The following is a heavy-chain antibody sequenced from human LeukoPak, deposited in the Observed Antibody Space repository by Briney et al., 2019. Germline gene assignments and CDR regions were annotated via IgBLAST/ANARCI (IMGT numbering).Heavy chain of an antibody. CDR3: ATYSSSWPGGDFDY. CDR2: IIPIFGTA. D-gene: IGHD6-13*01. CDR1: GGTFSSYA. J-gene: IGHJ4*02. Sequence: ASVKVSCKASGGTFSSYAISWVRQAPGQGLEWMGGIIPIFGTANYAQKFQGRVTITADESTSTAYMELSSLRSEDTAVYYCATYSSSWPGGDFDYWGQGTLVTVSS. V-gene: IGHV1-69*13.